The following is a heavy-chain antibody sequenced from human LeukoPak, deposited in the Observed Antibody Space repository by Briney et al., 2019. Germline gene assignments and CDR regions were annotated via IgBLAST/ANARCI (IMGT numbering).Heavy chain of an antibody. CDR1: GDSISSGGNY. V-gene: IGHV4-31*03. J-gene: IGHJ4*02. CDR3: ARWGNSGYASGYFDY. Sequence: PSETLSLTCTVSGDSISSGGNYWSWLGQHPGKGLEWIGYIYYSGSTYYNPSLKSRLTISVDTSKNHFSLKLSSVTAADTAMYYCARWGNSGYASGYFDYWGQGTLVTVSS. D-gene: IGHD5-12*01. CDR2: IYYSGST.